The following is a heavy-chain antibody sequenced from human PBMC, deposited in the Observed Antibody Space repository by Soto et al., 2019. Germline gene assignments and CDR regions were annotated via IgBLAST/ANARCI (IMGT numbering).Heavy chain of an antibody. J-gene: IGHJ4*02. CDR1: GGSINNYY. V-gene: IGHV4-59*01. CDR3: ARETGGGNYHIDY. CDR2: VYYIGST. Sequence: QVQLQESGPGLVKPSETLSLTCSVSGGSINNYYWTWIRQPPGKGLEWIGNVYYIGSTNYNPSLQSRVTMSLDTSRNQFSRKLRSVTAADTAVYYCARETGGGNYHIDYWGQGTLVIVSS. D-gene: IGHD1-26*01.